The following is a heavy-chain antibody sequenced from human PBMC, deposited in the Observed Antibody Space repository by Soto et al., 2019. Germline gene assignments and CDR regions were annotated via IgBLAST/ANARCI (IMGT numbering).Heavy chain of an antibody. D-gene: IGHD3-10*01. CDR2: IYYSGST. Sequence: PSETLSLTCTVSGGSISSSSYYWGWIRQPPGKGLEWIGSIYYSGSTYYNPSLKSRVTISVDTSKNQFSLKLSSVTAADTAVYYCARTWTFGSDYPGQGTLVTLPS. CDR3: ARTWTFGSDY. CDR1: GGSISSSSYY. J-gene: IGHJ4*02. V-gene: IGHV4-39*01.